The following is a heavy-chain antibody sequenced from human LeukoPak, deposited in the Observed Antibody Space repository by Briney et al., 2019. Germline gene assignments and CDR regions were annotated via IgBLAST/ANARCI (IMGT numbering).Heavy chain of an antibody. V-gene: IGHV1-8*01. CDR3: ARGRDIVVVPAANNYYYYGMDV. Sequence: ASVKVSCKASGYTFTSYDINWVRQATGQGLEWMGWMNPNSGNTGYAQKFQGRVTMTRNTSISTAYMELSSLRSEDTAVYYCARGRDIVVVPAANNYYYYGMDVCGQGTTVTVSS. J-gene: IGHJ6*02. CDR1: GYTFTSYD. D-gene: IGHD2-2*01. CDR2: MNPNSGNT.